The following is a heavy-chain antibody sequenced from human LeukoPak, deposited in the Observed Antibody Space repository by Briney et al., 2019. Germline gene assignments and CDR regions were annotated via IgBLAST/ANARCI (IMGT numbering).Heavy chain of an antibody. V-gene: IGHV4-39*07. J-gene: IGHJ5*02. CDR1: GGSISSSSYY. D-gene: IGHD2-2*01. Sequence: SETLSLTCTVSGGSISSSSYYWGWIRQPPGKGLEWIGSIYYSGSTYYNPSLKSRVTISVDTSKNQFSLKLSSVTAADTALYYRASGGYCSGTSCYPNWFDPWGQGTLVTVSS. CDR2: IYYSGST. CDR3: ASGGYCSGTSCYPNWFDP.